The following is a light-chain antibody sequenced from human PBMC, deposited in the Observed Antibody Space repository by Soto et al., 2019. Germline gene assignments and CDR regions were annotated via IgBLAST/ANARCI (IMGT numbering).Light chain of an antibody. CDR2: AAS. J-gene: IGKJ2*01. V-gene: IGKV1-6*01. Sequence: AIQMTQSPPSLSASVGDRVIITCRASQDIRVDVGWLQQRPGHAPNLLIYAASTLHTGVPSTFTGSGSGTDFTPTINDLQPEDVAANFCLQDYDFPYAFCQGTKLEI. CDR3: LQDYDFPYA. CDR1: QDIRVD.